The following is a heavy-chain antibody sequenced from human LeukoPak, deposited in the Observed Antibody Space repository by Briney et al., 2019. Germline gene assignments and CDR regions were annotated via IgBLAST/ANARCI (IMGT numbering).Heavy chain of an antibody. CDR1: GFSLSTSEVA. CDR3: ARSLWFGDLSHFDY. J-gene: IGHJ4*02. D-gene: IGHD3-10*01. V-gene: IGHV2-5*01. Sequence: SGPTLVKPTQTLTLTCSFSGFSLSTSEVAVGWIRQPPGKAPEWLALIYWNDDKRYRPSLQSRLTLTKDTSKNQVVLTMTNMDPVDTATYYCARSLWFGDLSHFDYWGQGTVVTVSS. CDR2: IYWNDDK.